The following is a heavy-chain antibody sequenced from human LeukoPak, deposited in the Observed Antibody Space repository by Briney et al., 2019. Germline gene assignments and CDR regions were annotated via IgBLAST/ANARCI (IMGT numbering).Heavy chain of an antibody. V-gene: IGHV4-59*01. Sequence: SETLSLTCTVSGGSISSYYWSWIRQPPGKGLEWIGYIFYSGSTNYNPSPKSRVTISVDTSKNQFSLKLSSVTAADTAVYYCARDQNRAFDIWGQGTMVTVSS. J-gene: IGHJ3*02. CDR2: IFYSGST. CDR3: ARDQNRAFDI. CDR1: GGSISSYY.